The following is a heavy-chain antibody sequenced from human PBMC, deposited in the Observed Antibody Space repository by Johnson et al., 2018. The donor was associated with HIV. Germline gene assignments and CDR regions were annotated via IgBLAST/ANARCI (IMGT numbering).Heavy chain of an antibody. CDR3: AKDMGYSSFGFGFDL. V-gene: IGHV3-11*01. CDR1: GFTFSDYY. D-gene: IGHD6-13*01. J-gene: IGHJ3*01. Sequence: QVQLVESGGNLVKPGGSLRLSCAASGFTFSDYYMSWIRQAPGKGLEWVSVIYSGNRNYYADSVKGRFTISRNNSENSLYLQMNSLRAEDTALYYCAKDMGYSSFGFGFDLWGQGTMVTVSS. CDR2: IYSGNRN.